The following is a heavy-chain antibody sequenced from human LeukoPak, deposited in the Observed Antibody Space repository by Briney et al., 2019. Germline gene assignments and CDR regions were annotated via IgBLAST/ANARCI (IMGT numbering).Heavy chain of an antibody. CDR2: IIPIFGTA. CDR3: GRGRITMIVVADYFDY. D-gene: IGHD3-22*01. Sequence: ASVKVSXKASGGTFSSYAISWVRQAPGQGLEWMGGIIPIFGTANYAQNFQGRVTLTTEESTSTAYMELSSLSCEDTAVYYCGRGRITMIVVADYFDYWGQGTLVTVSS. CDR1: GGTFSSYA. V-gene: IGHV1-69*05. J-gene: IGHJ4*02.